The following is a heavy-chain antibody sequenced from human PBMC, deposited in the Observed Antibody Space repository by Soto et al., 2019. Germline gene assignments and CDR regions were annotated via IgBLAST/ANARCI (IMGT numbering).Heavy chain of an antibody. Sequence: QMQLVQSGPEVKKPGTSVKVSCKASGFTFTSSAVQWVRQARGQRLEWLGWIVVGSGNTNYAQKFQERVTITRAMSTSTAYMELSSLRSEDTAVYYCAHGGVGATDDGYWGQGTLVTVSS. CDR1: GFTFTSSA. D-gene: IGHD1-26*01. V-gene: IGHV1-58*01. CDR3: AHGGVGATDDGY. J-gene: IGHJ4*02. CDR2: IVVGSGNT.